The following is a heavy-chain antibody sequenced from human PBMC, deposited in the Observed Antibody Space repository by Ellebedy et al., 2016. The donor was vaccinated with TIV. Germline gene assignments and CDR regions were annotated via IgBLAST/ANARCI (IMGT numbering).Heavy chain of an antibody. J-gene: IGHJ4*02. CDR3: AGDLGTYGSESVTPYFDF. CDR2: INGDGTTT. CDR1: GFTFSSYW. D-gene: IGHD3-10*01. Sequence: GESLKISCAVSGFTFSSYWMQWVRQAPGKGLVWVSGINGDGTTTTYAESVKGRFTTSRDNAKNSLFLQMDRLSAEDTAMYYCAGDLGTYGSESVTPYFDFWGQGALVIVSS. V-gene: IGHV3-74*03.